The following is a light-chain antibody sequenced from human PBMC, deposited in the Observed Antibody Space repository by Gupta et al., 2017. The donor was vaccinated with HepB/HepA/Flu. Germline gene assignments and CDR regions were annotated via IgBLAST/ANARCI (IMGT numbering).Light chain of an antibody. CDR2: STS. V-gene: IGKV1-12*01. CDR3: QQPGSCPIT. CDR1: QDISSW. Sequence: IQMNQSPSSVSASVGDRVTITCRASQDISSWLAWYQQKPGEAPRLLIYSTSTMQSGVPSRFSGSGFGREFTLTISSLQPEDSATYYCQQPGSCPITFGQGTKLEIK. J-gene: IGKJ5*01.